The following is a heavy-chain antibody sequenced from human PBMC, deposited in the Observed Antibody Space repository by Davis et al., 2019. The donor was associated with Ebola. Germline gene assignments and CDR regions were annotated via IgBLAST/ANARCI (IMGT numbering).Heavy chain of an antibody. CDR3: ARVKTENYYYYGMDV. Sequence: GESLKISCKGSGYSFTSYWISWVRQMPGKGLEWMGRIDPSDSYTNYSPSFQGHVTISADKSISTAYLQWSSLKASDTAMYYCARVKTENYYYYGMDVWGQGTTVTVSS. CDR1: GYSFTSYW. V-gene: IGHV5-10-1*01. D-gene: IGHD1-1*01. J-gene: IGHJ6*02. CDR2: IDPSDSYT.